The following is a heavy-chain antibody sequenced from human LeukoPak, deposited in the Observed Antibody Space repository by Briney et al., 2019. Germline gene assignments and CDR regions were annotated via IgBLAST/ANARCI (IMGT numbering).Heavy chain of an antibody. J-gene: IGHJ3*02. Sequence: SETLSLTCTVSGGSISSYYWSWIRQPAGKGLEWIGRIYTSGSTNYNPSLKSRVTMSVDTSKNQFSLKLSSVTAADTAVYYCARDRRYFDWLSRDAFDIWGQGTMVTVSS. CDR3: ARDRRYFDWLSRDAFDI. D-gene: IGHD3-9*01. CDR2: IYTSGST. CDR1: GGSISSYY. V-gene: IGHV4-4*07.